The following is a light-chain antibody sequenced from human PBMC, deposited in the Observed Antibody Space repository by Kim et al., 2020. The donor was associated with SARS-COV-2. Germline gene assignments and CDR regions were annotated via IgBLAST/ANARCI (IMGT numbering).Light chain of an antibody. CDR1: QGISND. J-gene: IGKJ1*01. Sequence: AAVGNRVTITCRASQGISNDLAWYQQKPGKVPKLLIYAASALRSGVPFRFSGSGSGTDFTLTISSLQPEDAASYYCQKYNGAPWAFGQGTKVDIK. V-gene: IGKV1-27*01. CDR2: AAS. CDR3: QKYNGAPWA.